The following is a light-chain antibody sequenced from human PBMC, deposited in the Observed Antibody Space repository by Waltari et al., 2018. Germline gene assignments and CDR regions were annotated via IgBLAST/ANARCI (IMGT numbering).Light chain of an antibody. CDR1: NIRSYS. J-gene: IGLJ1*01. CDR3: QVWNGGNDHDYV. V-gene: IGLV3-21*03. Sequence: SYVVTQSPSVSVAPGTTAKISCGGDNIRSYSVHWSQQKAGQAPVLVVYDDRDRPSGVPERFSGSNSGNTATLTISRVEAGDEADYYCQVWNGGNDHDYVFGSGT. CDR2: DDR.